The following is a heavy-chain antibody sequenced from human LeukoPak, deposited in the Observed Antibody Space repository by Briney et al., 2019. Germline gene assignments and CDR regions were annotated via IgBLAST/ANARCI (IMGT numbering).Heavy chain of an antibody. CDR1: GFTFSSYW. CDR3: AREFYCTSASCHDY. J-gene: IGHJ4*02. CDR2: INSDGSST. V-gene: IGHV3-74*01. D-gene: IGHD2-2*01. Sequence: GGSLRLSCAASGFTFSSYWMHWVRQAPGEGLVWVSRINSDGSSTTYADSVKGRFTISRDNAKNTLYLQMNSLRAEDTAVYYCAREFYCTSASCHDYWGQGTLVTVSS.